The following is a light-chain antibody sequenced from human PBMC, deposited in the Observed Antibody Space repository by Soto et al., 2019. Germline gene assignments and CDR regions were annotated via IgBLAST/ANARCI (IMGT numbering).Light chain of an antibody. CDR3: SSYTSSNSLM. J-gene: IGLJ1*01. V-gene: IGLV2-14*01. CDR1: SSDVGGYNY. Sequence: QSVLTQPASVSGSPGQSITISCTGTSSDVGGYNYVSWYQQHPGKAPKLMIYDVSNRPSGVSNRFSGSKSGNTASLTISGLQAEDEADYYCSSYTSSNSLMFGTVTKVTVL. CDR2: DVS.